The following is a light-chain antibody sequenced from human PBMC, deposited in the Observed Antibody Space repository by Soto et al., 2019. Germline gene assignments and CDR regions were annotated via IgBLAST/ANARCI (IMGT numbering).Light chain of an antibody. CDR3: SAYTSSSILVV. V-gene: IGLV2-14*01. Sequence: QSALTQPASVSGSPGQSITISCTGTSSDVGGYNYVSWYQQHPGKAPKLMIYDVSHRPSGVSNRFSGSKSGNTASLTISGLQVEDEGDYYCSAYTSSSILVVFGGGTKLTVL. CDR2: DVS. CDR1: SSDVGGYNY. J-gene: IGLJ2*01.